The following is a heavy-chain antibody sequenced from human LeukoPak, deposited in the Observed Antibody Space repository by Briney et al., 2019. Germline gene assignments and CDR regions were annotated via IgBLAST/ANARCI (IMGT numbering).Heavy chain of an antibody. CDR3: ARESGYAVGDY. Sequence: TGGSLRLSCAASGFTFSSYDMTWVRQAPGKGLEWVSVFYNDGRTYYADSVKGRFTISRDNSRNTLYLQMNSLRVEDTAVYYCARESGYAVGDYWGQRTLVTVSS. CDR2: FYNDGRT. J-gene: IGHJ4*02. D-gene: IGHD5-12*01. CDR1: GFTFSSYD. V-gene: IGHV3-53*01.